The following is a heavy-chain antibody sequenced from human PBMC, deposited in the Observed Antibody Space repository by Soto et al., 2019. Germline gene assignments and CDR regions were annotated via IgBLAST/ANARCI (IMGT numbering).Heavy chain of an antibody. D-gene: IGHD6-13*01. CDR3: ASDLKWGYSGSWYDAFDI. Sequence: SETLSLTCTVSGGSISSSSYYWGWIRQPPGKGLEWIGSIYYSGSTYYNPFLKSRVTISVDTSKNQFSLKLSSVTAADTAVYSCASDLKWGYSGSWYDAFDIWGQGTMVTVSS. CDR1: GGSISSSSYY. V-gene: IGHV4-39*07. J-gene: IGHJ3*02. CDR2: IYYSGST.